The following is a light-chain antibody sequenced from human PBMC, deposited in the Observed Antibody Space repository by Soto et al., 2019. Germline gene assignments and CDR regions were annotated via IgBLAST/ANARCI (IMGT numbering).Light chain of an antibody. Sequence: QSVLTQPPSVSAAPRQRVTLSCSGSRSNIGNNAVSWYQQLPGKAPKLLIYLDDLLPSGVSDRFSGSKSGTSASLAISGLQSEDEADYYCAAWDDGLNGFVFGTGTKLTVL. CDR3: AAWDDGLNGFV. CDR1: RSNIGNNA. J-gene: IGLJ1*01. V-gene: IGLV1-36*01. CDR2: LDD.